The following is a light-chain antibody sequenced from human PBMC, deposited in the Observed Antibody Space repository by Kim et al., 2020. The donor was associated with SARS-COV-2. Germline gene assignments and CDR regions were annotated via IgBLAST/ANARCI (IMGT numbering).Light chain of an antibody. Sequence: QSVLTQPASVSGSPGQSITVSCSGTSIDVGGYNYVCWYQQHPGEAPKLIIYDVTKRRSGVSDRFSGSKSGNTASLTISGLQADDEADYYCSSYSTDNTWVFGGGTKVTVL. CDR3: SSYSTDNTWV. V-gene: IGLV2-14*03. CDR2: DVT. CDR1: SIDVGGYNY. J-gene: IGLJ3*02.